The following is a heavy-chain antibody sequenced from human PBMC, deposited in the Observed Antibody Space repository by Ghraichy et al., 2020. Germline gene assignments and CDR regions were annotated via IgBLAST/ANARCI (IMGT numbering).Heavy chain of an antibody. Sequence: GGSLRLSCAASGFTFSSYAMSWVRQAPGKGLEWVSSISSSSYIYYADSVKGRFTVSRDNAKNSLYLQMNSLRAEDTAVYYCASSGSGWYAFDYWGQGTLVTVSS. CDR3: ASSGSGWYAFDY. J-gene: IGHJ4*02. CDR2: ISSSSYI. D-gene: IGHD6-19*01. CDR1: GFTFSSYA. V-gene: IGHV3-21*01.